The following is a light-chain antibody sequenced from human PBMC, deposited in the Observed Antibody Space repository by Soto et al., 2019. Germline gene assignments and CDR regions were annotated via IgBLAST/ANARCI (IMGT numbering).Light chain of an antibody. V-gene: IGKV1-5*01. CDR2: DSY. CDR3: QQYNTFST. J-gene: IGKJ1*01. Sequence: DVQMTQSASTLSASVGDSVTITCRASQSVNNWLAWYQQKPGKAPRLLIFDSYKLEGGVPSRFSGSGSGTEFILTISSLQADDFATYYCQQYNTFSTFGQGTKVDIK. CDR1: QSVNNW.